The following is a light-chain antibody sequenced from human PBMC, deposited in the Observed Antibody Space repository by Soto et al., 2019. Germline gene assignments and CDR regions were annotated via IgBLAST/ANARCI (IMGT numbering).Light chain of an antibody. V-gene: IGLV2-14*01. CDR1: SSDVGGYKY. CDR2: DVS. CDR3: SSYTSSSPCV. Sequence: QSALTQPASVSGSPGQSITISCTGTSSDVGGYKYVSWYQQYPGKAPKLMMYDVSNRPSGVSNRFSGSKSGNTASLTISGLQAEDEADYYCSSYTSSSPCVFGTGTKLTVL. J-gene: IGLJ1*01.